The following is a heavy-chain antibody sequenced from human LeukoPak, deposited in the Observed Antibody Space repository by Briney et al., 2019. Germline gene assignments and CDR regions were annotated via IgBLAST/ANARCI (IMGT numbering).Heavy chain of an antibody. Sequence: SETLSLTCTVSGGSISSSSYYWGWIRQPPGQGLEWIGSIYYSESTYYNPSLKSRVTISVDTSKNQFSLKLSSVTAADTAVYYCASRGGWELLEPDAFDIWGQGTMVTVSS. J-gene: IGHJ3*02. CDR1: GGSISSSSYY. CDR3: ASRGGWELLEPDAFDI. CDR2: IYYSEST. V-gene: IGHV4-39*01. D-gene: IGHD1-26*01.